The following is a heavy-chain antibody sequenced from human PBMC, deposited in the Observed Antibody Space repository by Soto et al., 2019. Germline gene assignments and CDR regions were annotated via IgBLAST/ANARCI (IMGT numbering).Heavy chain of an antibody. V-gene: IGHV2-70*04. J-gene: IGHJ5*02. CDR2: IDWDDDK. Sequence: GPTLVNPTQTLTLTCTFSGFSPSTSGMRVSWIRQPPGKALEWLARIDWDDDKFYSTSLKTRLTISKDTSKNQVVLTMTNMDPVDTATYYCARTWYYYDSSGYRQWFDPWGQGTLVTVSS. CDR3: ARTWYYYDSSGYRQWFDP. CDR1: GFSPSTSGMR. D-gene: IGHD3-22*01.